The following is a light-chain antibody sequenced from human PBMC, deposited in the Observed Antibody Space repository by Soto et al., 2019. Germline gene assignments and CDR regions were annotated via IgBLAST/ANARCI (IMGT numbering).Light chain of an antibody. CDR2: LTS. Sequence: EIVMTQSPATLSVAPGDRFTLSCRASQAVNTRLAWYQHKPGQAPRLLIYLTSNRAAGIPARFSGSGSGTDFTLTISDVEPEDFAVYYCHQRQSWPRTFGQGTKVDIK. V-gene: IGKV3-11*01. J-gene: IGKJ1*01. CDR1: QAVNTR. CDR3: HQRQSWPRT.